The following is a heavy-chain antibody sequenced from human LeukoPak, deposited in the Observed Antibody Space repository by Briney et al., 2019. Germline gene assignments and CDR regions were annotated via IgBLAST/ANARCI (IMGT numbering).Heavy chain of an antibody. CDR1: GFTFSSYG. J-gene: IGHJ4*02. CDR3: AYSLYSSGWSYFDY. D-gene: IGHD6-19*01. CDR2: IRYDGSNK. Sequence: RGSLRLSCAASGFTFSSYGMHWVRQAPGKGLEWVAFIRYDGSNKYYADSVKGRFTISRDNSKNTLYLQMNSLRAEDTAVYYCAYSLYSSGWSYFDYWGQGTLVTVSS. V-gene: IGHV3-30*02.